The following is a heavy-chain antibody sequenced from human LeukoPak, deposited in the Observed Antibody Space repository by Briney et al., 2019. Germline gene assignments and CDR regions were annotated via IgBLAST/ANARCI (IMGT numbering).Heavy chain of an antibody. V-gene: IGHV3-30-3*01. D-gene: IGHD5-12*01. CDR3: ASTPRMVASFDY. J-gene: IGHJ4*02. CDR1: GFTCSSYA. CDR2: ISYDGSNK. Sequence: GGSLRRSCAASGFTCSSYAMHWDRQAPGKGLEWGAVISYDGSNKYYADYVKGRFTISRDNSKNTLYLQMNSLRAEDTAVYYCASTPRMVASFDYWGQGTLVTVSS.